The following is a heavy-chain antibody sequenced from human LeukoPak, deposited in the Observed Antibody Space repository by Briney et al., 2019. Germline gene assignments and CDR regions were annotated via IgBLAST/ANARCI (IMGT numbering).Heavy chain of an antibody. CDR2: IYHSGST. J-gene: IGHJ4*02. CDR3: AREPGYSSGWYGY. Sequence: SGTLSLTCAVSGGSISSSNWWSWVRRPPGKGLEWIGEIYHSGSTNYNPSLKSRVTISVDKSKNQFSLKLSSVTAADTAVYYCAREPGYSSGWYGYWGQGTLVTVSS. CDR1: GGSISSSNW. V-gene: IGHV4-4*02. D-gene: IGHD6-19*01.